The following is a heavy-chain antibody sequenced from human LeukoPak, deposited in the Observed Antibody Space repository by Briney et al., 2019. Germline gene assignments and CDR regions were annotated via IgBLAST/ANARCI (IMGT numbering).Heavy chain of an antibody. CDR1: GFTFSRYG. D-gene: IGHD2-21*02. Sequence: PGRSLRLSCAASGFTFSRYGMHWVRQAPGKGLEWVAVISHDGGDKYHADSVKGRFTISRDNSKNTMYLQMNSLRAEDTAVYYCARVLVTAYGNWFDPWGQGTLVTVSS. CDR2: ISHDGGDK. J-gene: IGHJ5*02. CDR3: ARVLVTAYGNWFDP. V-gene: IGHV3-30*03.